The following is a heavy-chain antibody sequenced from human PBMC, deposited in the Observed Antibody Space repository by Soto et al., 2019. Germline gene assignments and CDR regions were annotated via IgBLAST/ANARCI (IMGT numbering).Heavy chain of an antibody. D-gene: IGHD3-22*01. Sequence: PGGSLRLSCAASGFTFSSYGMHWVRQAPGKGLEWVAVIWYDGSNKYYADSVKGRFTISRDNSKNTLYLQMNSLRAEDTAVYYFARDSFEGDSSGYHPLDYGMDVWGQGTTVTVSS. V-gene: IGHV3-33*01. CDR1: GFTFSSYG. J-gene: IGHJ6*02. CDR3: ARDSFEGDSSGYHPLDYGMDV. CDR2: IWYDGSNK.